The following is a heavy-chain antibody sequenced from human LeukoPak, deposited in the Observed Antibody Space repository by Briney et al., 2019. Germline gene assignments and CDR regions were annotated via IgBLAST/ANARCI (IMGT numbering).Heavy chain of an antibody. V-gene: IGHV3-53*03. CDR3: ARGQSYYEAFDI. D-gene: IGHD1-26*01. CDR1: GFTSSSDY. CDR2: IYSGGST. J-gene: IGHJ3*02. Sequence: PGGSLRLSCAASGFTSSSDYMSWARLPPGKGLEWVSVIYSGGSTNYADSVKGRFTISRDNSKNTLHLQMNSLRVEDTAVYYCARGQSYYEAFDIWGQGTMVTVSS.